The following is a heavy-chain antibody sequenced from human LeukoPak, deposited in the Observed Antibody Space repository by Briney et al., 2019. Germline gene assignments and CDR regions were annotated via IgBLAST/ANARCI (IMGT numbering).Heavy chain of an antibody. J-gene: IGHJ4*02. CDR1: GDTFSSYA. CDR2: IIPILGIA. V-gene: IGHV1-69*04. Sequence: SVKVPCKASGDTFSSYAISWVRQAPGQGLEWMGRIIPILGIANYAQKFQGRVTITADKSTSTAYMELSSLRSEDTAVYYCARRYYDSSGYVVFWGQGTLVTVSS. CDR3: ARRYYDSSGYVVF. D-gene: IGHD3-22*01.